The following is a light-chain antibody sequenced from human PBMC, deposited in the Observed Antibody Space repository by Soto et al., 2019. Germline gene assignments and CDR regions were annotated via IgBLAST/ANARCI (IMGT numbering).Light chain of an antibody. CDR1: ASNIGADYA. CDR2: GPT. Sequence: QSVLTQPPSASGAPGQRVTISCTGTASNIGADYAVHWYQQLPGAAPKLLIQGPTARPSGVPDRFSGSKSGTSASLAISALQPEDEGHYYCQSYDGASRIFGGGTKLTVL. V-gene: IGLV1-40*01. J-gene: IGLJ2*01. CDR3: QSYDGASRI.